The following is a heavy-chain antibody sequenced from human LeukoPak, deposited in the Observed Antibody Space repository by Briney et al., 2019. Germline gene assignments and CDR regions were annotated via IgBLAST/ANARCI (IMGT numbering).Heavy chain of an antibody. CDR1: GFTFSNYY. D-gene: IGHD2-2*01. Sequence: PGGSLRLSCAASGFTFSNYYMNWVRQAPGKGLEWVSSISSSSSYIYYADSVKGRFTISRDNAKNSLYLQMNSLRAEDTAVYYCAAIRYCSSTSCHLPWDQGTLVTVSS. CDR3: AAIRYCSSTSCHLP. CDR2: ISSSSSYI. V-gene: IGHV3-21*01. J-gene: IGHJ5*02.